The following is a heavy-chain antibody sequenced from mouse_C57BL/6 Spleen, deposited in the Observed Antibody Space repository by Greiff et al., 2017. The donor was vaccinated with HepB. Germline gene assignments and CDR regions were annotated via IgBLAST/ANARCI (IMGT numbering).Heavy chain of an antibody. D-gene: IGHD1-1*01. Sequence: EVKLMESGGGLVQPGGSMKLSCVASGFTFSNYWMNWVRQSPEKGLEWVAQIRLKSDNYATHYAESVKGRFTISRDDSKSSVYLQMNNLRAEDTGIYYCTGGGRSFDYWGQGTTLTVSS. J-gene: IGHJ2*01. CDR2: IRLKSDNYAT. CDR3: TGGGRSFDY. V-gene: IGHV6-3*01. CDR1: GFTFSNYW.